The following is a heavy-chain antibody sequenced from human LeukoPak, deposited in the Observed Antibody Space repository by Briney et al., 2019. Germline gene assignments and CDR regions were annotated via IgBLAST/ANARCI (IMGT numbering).Heavy chain of an antibody. CDR3: ARTPKYDFWSGPIDY. Sequence: SETLSLTCAVSGYSISSGYYWGWIWQPPGKGLELIGSIYHSGSTYYNPSLKSRVTISVDTSKNQFSLKLSSVTAADTAVYYCARTPKYDFWSGPIDYWGQGTLVTVSS. D-gene: IGHD3-3*01. J-gene: IGHJ4*02. CDR2: IYHSGST. V-gene: IGHV4-38-2*01. CDR1: GYSISSGYY.